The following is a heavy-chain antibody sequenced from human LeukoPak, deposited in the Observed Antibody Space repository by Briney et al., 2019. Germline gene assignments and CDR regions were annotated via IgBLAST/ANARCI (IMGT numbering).Heavy chain of an antibody. V-gene: IGHV1-18*01. Sequence: ASAKVSCKASGYTFTSYGINWVRQAPGQGLEWMGWISAYNGNTNYAQKFQGRVTMTTDTSTSTAYMELRSLRSDDTAVYYCARDAMVAAGMNWFDPWGQGTLVTVSS. J-gene: IGHJ5*02. CDR1: GYTFTSYG. CDR3: ARDAMVAAGMNWFDP. D-gene: IGHD6-13*01. CDR2: ISAYNGNT.